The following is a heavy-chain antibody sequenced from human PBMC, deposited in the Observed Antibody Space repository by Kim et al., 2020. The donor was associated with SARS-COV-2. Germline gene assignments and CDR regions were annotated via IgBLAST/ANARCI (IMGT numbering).Heavy chain of an antibody. CDR3: ARGWDGPMDFDY. D-gene: IGHD3-10*01. J-gene: IGHJ4*02. CDR2: INHSGST. V-gene: IGHV4-34*01. Sequence: SETLSLTCAVYGGSFSGYYWSWIRQPPGKGLEWIGEINHSGSTNYNPSLKSRVTISVDTSKNQFSLKPSSVTGADTAVSYCARGWDGPMDFDYWGQGTLV. CDR1: GGSFSGYY.